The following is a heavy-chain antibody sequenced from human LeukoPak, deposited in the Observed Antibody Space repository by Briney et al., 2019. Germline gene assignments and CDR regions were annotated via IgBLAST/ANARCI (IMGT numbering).Heavy chain of an antibody. V-gene: IGHV1-18*01. CDR2: ISAYNGNT. D-gene: IGHD6-19*01. CDR3: ARDYASGWTRAVDY. CDR1: GYTFTSYG. J-gene: IGHJ4*02. Sequence: ASVKVSCKASGYTFTSYGISWVRQAPGQGLEWMGWISAYNGNTNYAQKFQGRVTMTRDTSIGTAYMELSRLTSDDTAVFYCARDYASGWTRAVDYWGQGTLVTVSS.